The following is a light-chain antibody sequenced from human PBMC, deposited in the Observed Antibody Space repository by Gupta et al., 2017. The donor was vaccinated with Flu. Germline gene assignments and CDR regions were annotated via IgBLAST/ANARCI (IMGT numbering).Light chain of an antibody. CDR1: QSISTY. V-gene: IGKV1-39*01. J-gene: IGKJ2*01. Sequence: DIQMTQSPSSLSAAVGDRVTITCRASQSISTYLNWYQHQPGKAPKLLIYSATRVQSGVPSRFSGSGSGTDFTLTISSRQPEDFATYYCQQRDNMQYTFGQGTKLEI. CDR3: QQRDNMQYT. CDR2: SAT.